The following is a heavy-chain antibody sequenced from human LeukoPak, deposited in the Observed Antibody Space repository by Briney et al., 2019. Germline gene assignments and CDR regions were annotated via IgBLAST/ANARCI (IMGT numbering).Heavy chain of an antibody. J-gene: IGHJ4*02. CDR3: ATNCITMVRGVICY. Sequence: GGSLRLSCAASGFSFSDYYMSWIRQAPGKWLEWVSYISSSSSYTNYADSVKGRFTISRDNAKNSLYLQMNSLRAEDTAVYYCATNCITMVRGVICYWGQGTLVTVSS. V-gene: IGHV3-11*03. CDR2: ISSSSSYT. CDR1: GFSFSDYY. D-gene: IGHD3-10*01.